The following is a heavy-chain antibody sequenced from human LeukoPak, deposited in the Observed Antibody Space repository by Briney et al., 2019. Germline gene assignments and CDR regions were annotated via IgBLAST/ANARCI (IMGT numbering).Heavy chain of an antibody. CDR1: VYTFTGYY. CDR2: INPNSGGT. Sequence: GASVKVSCTASVYTFTGYYMHWVRQAPGQGLEWVGGINPNSGGTNYAQKFQGRVTMTRDTSISTAYMELSRLRSDDTAVYYCARDRTRTGYSSGWYHDYWGQGTLVTVSS. J-gene: IGHJ4*02. D-gene: IGHD6-19*01. CDR3: ARDRTRTGYSSGWYHDY. V-gene: IGHV1-2*02.